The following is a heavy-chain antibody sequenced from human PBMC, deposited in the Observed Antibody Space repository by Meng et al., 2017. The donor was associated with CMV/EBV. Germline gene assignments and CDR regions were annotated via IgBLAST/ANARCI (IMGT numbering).Heavy chain of an antibody. D-gene: IGHD3-10*01. CDR1: GYTFTSYG. V-gene: IGHV1-18*01. Sequence: QVQLVQSGAEVKKPGASVKVSCKASGYTFTSYGISWVRQAPGQGLEWMGRISAYNGNTNYAQKLQGRVTMTTDTSTSTAYMELRSLRSDDTAVYYCAAYPQTMVRGVALWGAFDYWGQGTLVTVSS. CDR2: ISAYNGNT. CDR3: AAYPQTMVRGVALWGAFDY. J-gene: IGHJ4*02.